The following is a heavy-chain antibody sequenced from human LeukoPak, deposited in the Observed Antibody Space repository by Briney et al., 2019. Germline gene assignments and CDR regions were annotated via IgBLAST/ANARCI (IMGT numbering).Heavy chain of an antibody. CDR1: GGSFSGYY. Sequence: SETLSLTCAVYGGSFSGYYWSWIRQPPGKGLEWIGEINHSGSTNYNPSLKSRVTISVDKSKNQFSLKLSSVTAADTAVYYCARRNTYYYDSSGYFDYWGQGTLVTVSS. CDR3: ARRNTYYYDSSGYFDY. CDR2: INHSGST. D-gene: IGHD3-22*01. V-gene: IGHV4-34*01. J-gene: IGHJ4*02.